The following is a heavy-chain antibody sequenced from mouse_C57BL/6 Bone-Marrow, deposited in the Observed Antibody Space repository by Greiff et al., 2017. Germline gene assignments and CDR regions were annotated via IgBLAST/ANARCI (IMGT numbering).Heavy chain of an antibody. Sequence: EVKLMESGGGLVKPGGSLKLSCAASGFTFSSYAMSWVRQTPEKRLEWVATSSDGGSYTYYPDNVKGRFTISRDNAKNNLYLQMSHLKSEDTAMYYCARVGAQASFAYWGQGTLVTVSA. CDR3: ARVGAQASFAY. CDR1: GFTFSSYA. V-gene: IGHV5-4*03. J-gene: IGHJ3*01. D-gene: IGHD3-2*02. CDR2: SSDGGSYT.